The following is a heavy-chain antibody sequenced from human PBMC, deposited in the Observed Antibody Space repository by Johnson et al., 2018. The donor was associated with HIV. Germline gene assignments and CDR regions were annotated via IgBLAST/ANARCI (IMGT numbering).Heavy chain of an antibody. D-gene: IGHD1-26*01. CDR3: ARPMGAVDECDAFDI. CDR1: GFTFSNYA. CDR2: ISHDGSNK. J-gene: IGHJ3*02. Sequence: QVQLVESGGGLVQPGGSLRLSCAASGFTFSNYALLWVRQAPGRGLEWVALISHDGSNKYYADFVKGRFTISRDNSINTLYLQMNSLRAEDTAVYYCARPMGAVDECDAFDIWGHGTMVTVSS. V-gene: IGHV3-30-3*01.